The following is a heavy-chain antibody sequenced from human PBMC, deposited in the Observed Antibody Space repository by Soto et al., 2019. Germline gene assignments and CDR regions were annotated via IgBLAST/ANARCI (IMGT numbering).Heavy chain of an antibody. CDR1: GFTFSTYA. J-gene: IGHJ6*02. Sequence: GGSLRLSCAASGFTFSTYAMTWVRQAPGKGLGWVSIISSSGDGTYYVDSVKGRFTISRDNSRNTLSLQMNSLRAEDTAVYYCARNGDFWSWGMDVWGQGTTVTVSS. CDR2: ISSSGDGT. D-gene: IGHD3-3*01. V-gene: IGHV3-23*01. CDR3: ARNGDFWSWGMDV.